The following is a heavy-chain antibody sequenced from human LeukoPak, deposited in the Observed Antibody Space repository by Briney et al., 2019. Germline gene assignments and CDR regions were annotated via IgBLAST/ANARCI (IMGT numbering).Heavy chain of an antibody. CDR3: ARDPKDDTSGYYYFDY. CDR1: GFTFSNYW. V-gene: IGHV3-7*01. J-gene: IGHJ4*02. CDR2: IKQDRSEK. Sequence: GGSLRLSCAASGFTFSNYWMSWVRQAPGKGLEWVANIKQDRSEKYYVDSVKGRFTISRDNAKNSLYLQMNSLRAEDTAVYYCARDPKDDTSGYYYFDYWGQGTLVTVSS. D-gene: IGHD3-22*01.